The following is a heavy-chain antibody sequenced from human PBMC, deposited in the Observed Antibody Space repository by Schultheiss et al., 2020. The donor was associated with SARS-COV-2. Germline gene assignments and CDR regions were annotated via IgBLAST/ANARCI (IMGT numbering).Heavy chain of an antibody. Sequence: GGSLRLSCAASGFTFSGSAMHWVRQAPGKGLEWVSGISWNSGSIGYADSVKGRFTISRDNAKNSLYLQMNSLRAEDTALYYCASLLRDYYGSGGLLWGQGTLVTVSS. D-gene: IGHD3-10*01. J-gene: IGHJ4*02. CDR2: ISWNSGSI. CDR3: ASLLRDYYGSGGLL. CDR1: GFTFSGSA. V-gene: IGHV3-9*01.